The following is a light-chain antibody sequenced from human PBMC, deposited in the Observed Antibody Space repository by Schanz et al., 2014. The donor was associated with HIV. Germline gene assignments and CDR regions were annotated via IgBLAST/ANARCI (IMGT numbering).Light chain of an antibody. Sequence: SYELTQPPSVSVAPGETARITCGANNLGIKSVHWYQQKPGQAPVLVFSYDTDRPSGIPERFSGSNSGHTATLTLDRVETADEADYFCQVWDGSTGVVFGGGTKLTVL. CDR1: NLGIKS. J-gene: IGLJ2*01. CDR2: YDT. V-gene: IGLV3-21*04. CDR3: QVWDGSTGVV.